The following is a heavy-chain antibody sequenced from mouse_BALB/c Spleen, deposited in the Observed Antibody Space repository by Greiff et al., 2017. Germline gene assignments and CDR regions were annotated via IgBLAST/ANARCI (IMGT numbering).Heavy chain of an antibody. Sequence: EVKLMESGGGLVKPGGSLKLSCAASGFTFSDYYMYWVRQTPEKRLEWVATISDGGSYTYYPDSVKGRFTISRDNAKNNLYLQMSSLKSEDTAMYYCARRVRRDYYAMDYWGQGTSVTVSS. J-gene: IGHJ4*01. CDR3: ARRVRRDYYAMDY. D-gene: IGHD2-14*01. CDR1: GFTFSDYY. V-gene: IGHV5-4*02. CDR2: ISDGGSYT.